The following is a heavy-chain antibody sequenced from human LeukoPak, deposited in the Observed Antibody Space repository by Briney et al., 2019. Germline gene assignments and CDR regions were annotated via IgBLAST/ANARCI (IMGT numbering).Heavy chain of an antibody. J-gene: IGHJ4*02. D-gene: IGHD1-1*01. Sequence: SETLSLTCTVSGYSISSGYYWGWIRQPPGKGLVWIGSIYHSGSTYYNPSLKSRVTISVDTSKNQFSLKLSSVTAADTAVYYCARGHWRRGVFDYWGQGTLVTVSS. CDR2: IYHSGST. CDR1: GYSISSGYY. V-gene: IGHV4-38-2*02. CDR3: ARGHWRRGVFDY.